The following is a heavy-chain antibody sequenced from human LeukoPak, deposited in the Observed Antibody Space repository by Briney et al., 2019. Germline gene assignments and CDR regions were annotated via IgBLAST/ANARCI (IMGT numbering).Heavy chain of an antibody. CDR3: ARGTSPTKYYDILTGYYYFDH. D-gene: IGHD3-9*01. V-gene: IGHV3-11*01. J-gene: IGHJ4*02. CDR1: GFTFSDYY. CDR2: ISSSGSTI. Sequence: PGGSLRLSCAASGFTFSDYYMSWIRQAPGKGLEWVSYISSSGSTIYYADSVKGRFTISRDNAKNSLYLQMNSLRAEDTAVYYCARGTSPTKYYDILTGYYYFDHWGQGTLVTVSS.